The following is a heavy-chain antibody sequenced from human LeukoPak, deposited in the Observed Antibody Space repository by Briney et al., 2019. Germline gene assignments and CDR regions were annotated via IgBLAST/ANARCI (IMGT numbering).Heavy chain of an antibody. J-gene: IGHJ4*02. CDR2: IIPIFGTA. V-gene: IGHV1-69*13. CDR3: ARWQQQLTHFDY. Sequence: SVKVSCKASGGTFSSYAISWVRQAPGQVLEWMGGIIPIFGTANYAQKFQGRVTITADEPTSTAYMELSSLRSEDTAVYYCARWQQQLTHFDYWGQGTLVTVSS. D-gene: IGHD6-13*01. CDR1: GGTFSSYA.